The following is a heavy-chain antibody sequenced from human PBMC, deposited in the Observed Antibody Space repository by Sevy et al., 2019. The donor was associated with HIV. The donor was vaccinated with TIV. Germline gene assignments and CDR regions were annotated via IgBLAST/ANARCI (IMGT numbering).Heavy chain of an antibody. J-gene: IGHJ4*02. Sequence: GGSLRLSCAVSGFTFSNYWMSWVRQAPGKGLECVANINQDGGEKYYIDSVKGRFFVSRDNAKNSLYLQMDSLRAEERAVYYCAGEQVTGAKPDYFDYWGQGTLVTVSS. D-gene: IGHD1-7*01. CDR3: AGEQVTGAKPDYFDY. CDR2: INQDGGEK. V-gene: IGHV3-7*01. CDR1: GFTFSNYW.